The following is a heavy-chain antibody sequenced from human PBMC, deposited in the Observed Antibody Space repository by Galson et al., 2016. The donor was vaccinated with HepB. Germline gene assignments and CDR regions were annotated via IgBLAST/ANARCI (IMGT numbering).Heavy chain of an antibody. CDR3: ARDLPDDSVEYFDVFDL. V-gene: IGHV3-11*01. D-gene: IGHD4-17*01. CDR1: GFTFSDYY. J-gene: IGHJ3*01. CDR2: VSTSGNSM. Sequence: SLRLSCAASGFTFSDYYMNWIRQAPGKGLEWISFVSTSGNSMLYADSVRGRFTISRDNAAKSLYLQMTNLRAEDTAVYYCARDLPDDSVEYFDVFDLWGQGTMATVSS.